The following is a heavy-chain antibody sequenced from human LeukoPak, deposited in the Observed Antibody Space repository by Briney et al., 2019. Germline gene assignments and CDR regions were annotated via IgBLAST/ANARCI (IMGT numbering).Heavy chain of an antibody. CDR1: GFIVSSNY. J-gene: IGHJ4*02. CDR3: ARDSHSGSYYRLDY. CDR2: IYSGGST. D-gene: IGHD1-26*01. Sequence: GGSLRLSCAASGFIVSSNYMSWVRQAPGKGLEWVSVIYSGGSTYYADSVRGRFTISRDNFKSTLYLQMNSLRAEDTAVYYCARDSHSGSYYRLDYWGQGTLVTVSP. V-gene: IGHV3-53*01.